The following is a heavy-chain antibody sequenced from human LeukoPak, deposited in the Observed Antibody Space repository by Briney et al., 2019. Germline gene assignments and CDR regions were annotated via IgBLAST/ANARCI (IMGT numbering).Heavy chain of an antibody. D-gene: IGHD1-26*01. Sequence: GGSLRLSCAASGFTFSSYSMNWVRQAPGKGLEWVSSITSSGRYIYYADSVKGRFTISRDNAKNSLYLQMNSLRAEDTAVYYCARKGSAQREPSFDYWGQGTLVTVSS. J-gene: IGHJ4*02. CDR3: ARKGSAQREPSFDY. CDR2: ITSSGRYI. CDR1: GFTFSSYS. V-gene: IGHV3-21*01.